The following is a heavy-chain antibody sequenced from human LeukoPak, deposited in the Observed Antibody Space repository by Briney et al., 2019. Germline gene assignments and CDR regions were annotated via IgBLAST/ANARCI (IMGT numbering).Heavy chain of an antibody. D-gene: IGHD3-22*01. V-gene: IGHV4-39*07. J-gene: IGHJ3*02. Sequence: GSLRLSCAASGFTVSSNYMTWVRQAPGKGLEWIGSIYYSGSTYYNPSLKSRVTISVDTSKNQFSLKLSSVTAADTAVYYCARDVPLTYYYDSSGSSDAFDIWGQGTMVTVSS. CDR2: IYYSGST. CDR1: GFTVSSNY. CDR3: ARDVPLTYYYDSSGSSDAFDI.